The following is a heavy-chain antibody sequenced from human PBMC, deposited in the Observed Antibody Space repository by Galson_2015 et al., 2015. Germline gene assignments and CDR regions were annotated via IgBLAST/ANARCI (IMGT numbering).Heavy chain of an antibody. J-gene: IGHJ4*02. V-gene: IGHV3-11*01. CDR3: ARAAPYRYGDYARADLDY. Sequence: SLRLSCAASGFTFSDYYMSWIRQAPGKGLEWVSYISSSGSTIYYADSVKGRFTISRDNAKNSLYLQMNSLRAEDTAVYYCARAAPYRYGDYARADLDYWGQGTLVTVSS. D-gene: IGHD4-17*01. CDR2: ISSSGSTI. CDR1: GFTFSDYY.